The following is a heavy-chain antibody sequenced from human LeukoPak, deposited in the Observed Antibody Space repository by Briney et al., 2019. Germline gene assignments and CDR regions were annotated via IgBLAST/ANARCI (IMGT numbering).Heavy chain of an antibody. Sequence: SETLSLTCTVSGGSISLYYWTWIRQPPGEGLEWIGYNSSNGNTNYNPSLKSRVTISVDTSKNQFSLKLSSVTAADTALYYCARDQYGDCYFDYWGQGTLVTVSS. CDR2: NSSNGNT. J-gene: IGHJ4*02. V-gene: IGHV4-59*01. CDR1: GGSISLYY. D-gene: IGHD2-21*01. CDR3: ARDQYGDCYFDY.